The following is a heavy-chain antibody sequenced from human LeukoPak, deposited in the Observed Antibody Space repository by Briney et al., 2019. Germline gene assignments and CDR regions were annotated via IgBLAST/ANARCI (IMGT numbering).Heavy chain of an antibody. D-gene: IGHD3-22*01. CDR3: ARERNYYDSTDPKYYFDY. Sequence: ASVKVSCKASGYTFTSYDINWVRQATGQGLEWMGWMNPNSGNTGYAQKFQGRVTMTRNTSISTAYMELRSLRSDDTAVYYCARERNYYDSTDPKYYFDYWGQGTLVTVTS. CDR2: MNPNSGNT. V-gene: IGHV1-8*01. J-gene: IGHJ4*02. CDR1: GYTFTSYD.